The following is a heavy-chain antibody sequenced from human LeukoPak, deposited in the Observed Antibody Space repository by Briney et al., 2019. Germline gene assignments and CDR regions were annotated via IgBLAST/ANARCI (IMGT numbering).Heavy chain of an antibody. CDR1: GGTFSSYA. J-gene: IGHJ3*02. CDR3: ARGLQENLAWLQAFSAFDI. D-gene: IGHD6-19*01. Sequence: ASVKVSCKASGGTFSSYAISWVRQAPGQGLEWMGGIIPIFGTANYAQKFQGRVTITADKSTSTAYMELSSLRSDDTAVYYCARGLQENLAWLQAFSAFDIWGQGTMVTVSS. CDR2: IIPIFGTA. V-gene: IGHV1-69*06.